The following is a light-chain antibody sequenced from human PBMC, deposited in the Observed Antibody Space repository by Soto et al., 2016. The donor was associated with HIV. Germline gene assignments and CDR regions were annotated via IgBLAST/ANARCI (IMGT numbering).Light chain of an antibody. V-gene: IGKV2D-30*01. CDR1: QRLVFSDGNTY. CDR3: MQGTHWPWT. CDR2: QVS. J-gene: IGKJ1*01. Sequence: DVVMTQSPLSLTVTLGQPASISCRASQRLVFSDGNTYLNWFHQRPGQSPRRLIYQVSKWDSGVPDRFSGSGSDIEFTLKISRVEAEDVGIYYCMQGTHWPWTFGQGTKVEIE.